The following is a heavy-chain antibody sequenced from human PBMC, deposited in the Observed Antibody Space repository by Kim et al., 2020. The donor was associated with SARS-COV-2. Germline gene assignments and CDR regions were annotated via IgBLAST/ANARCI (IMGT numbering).Heavy chain of an antibody. J-gene: IGHJ3*02. V-gene: IGHV1-46*01. D-gene: IGHD1-1*01. CDR2: T. Sequence: TSHPQKFQGRVTMTSDTSTSTVYMELSSLRSEDTAVYYCARANVEDAFDIWGQGTMVTVSS. CDR3: ARANVEDAFDI.